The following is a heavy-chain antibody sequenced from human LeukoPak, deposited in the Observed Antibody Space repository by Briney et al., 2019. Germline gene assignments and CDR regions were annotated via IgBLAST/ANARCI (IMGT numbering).Heavy chain of an antibody. J-gene: IGHJ4*02. V-gene: IGHV3-23*01. CDR3: AKEHYYGSSGYYYYFDY. CDR1: GFTFSSYG. Sequence: GGTLRLSCAASGFTFSSYGMSWVRQAPGKGLEWVSAISGSGGSTYYADSVKGRFTISRDNSKNTLYLQMNSLRAEDTAVYYCAKEHYYGSSGYYYYFDYWGQGTLVTVSS. CDR2: ISGSGGST. D-gene: IGHD3-22*01.